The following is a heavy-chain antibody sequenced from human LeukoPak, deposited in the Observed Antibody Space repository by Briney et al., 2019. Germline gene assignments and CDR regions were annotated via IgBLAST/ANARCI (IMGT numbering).Heavy chain of an antibody. CDR2: IYYSENT. J-gene: IGHJ4*02. CDR1: GVSISSYY. V-gene: IGHV4-59*01. D-gene: IGHD3-22*01. Sequence: PSETLSLTCTVSGVSISSYYWSWIRQPPGKGLEWLGYIYYSENTNYNSSLKSRVTISEDTSKNQFSLKLTSVTAADTAVYYCAGGNFYDSSGHPYHFHYWGQGTLVTVSS. CDR3: AGGNFYDSSGHPYHFHY.